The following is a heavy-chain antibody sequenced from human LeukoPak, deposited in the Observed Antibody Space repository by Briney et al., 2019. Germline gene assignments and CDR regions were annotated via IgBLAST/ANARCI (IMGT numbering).Heavy chain of an antibody. CDR1: GFTFSSYS. V-gene: IGHV3-48*02. D-gene: IGHD3-9*01. CDR3: ARDGYDILTGYYVFDY. CDR2: ISSSSSTI. J-gene: IGHJ4*02. Sequence: GGSLRLSCAASGFTFSSYSMNWVRQAPGKGLEWVSYISSSSSTIYYADSVKGRFTISRDNAKSSLYLQMNSLRDEDTAVYYCARDGYDILTGYYVFDYWGQGTLVTVSS.